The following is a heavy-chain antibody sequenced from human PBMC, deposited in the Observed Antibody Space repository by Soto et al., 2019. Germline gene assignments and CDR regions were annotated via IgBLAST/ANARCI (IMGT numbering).Heavy chain of an antibody. Sequence: QVQLVQSGAEVKKPGSSVKVSCKASGGTFSSYAISWVRQAPGQGLEWMGGIIPIFGTANYAQKFQGRVTITADESTSTADMELSSLRSEDTAVYYCAGLWAYCGGDCYSAGWFDPWGQGTLVTVSS. D-gene: IGHD2-21*02. CDR3: AGLWAYCGGDCYSAGWFDP. CDR1: GGTFSSYA. J-gene: IGHJ5*02. CDR2: IIPIFGTA. V-gene: IGHV1-69*01.